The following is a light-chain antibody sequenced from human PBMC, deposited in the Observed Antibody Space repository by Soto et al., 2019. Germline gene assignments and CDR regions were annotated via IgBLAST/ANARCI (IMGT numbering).Light chain of an antibody. V-gene: IGKV3-15*01. J-gene: IGKJ5*01. Sequence: EIVMTQSPATLSLSPGDSVTLSCRASQSVSTFLAWYQHRPGQPPRLLIYGASTRATGVPARFSGSGSDKGFTFTISSPPSEDFAVYFCQQCIDSPQFTFGQGTRVEIK. CDR3: QQCIDSPQFT. CDR2: GAS. CDR1: QSVSTF.